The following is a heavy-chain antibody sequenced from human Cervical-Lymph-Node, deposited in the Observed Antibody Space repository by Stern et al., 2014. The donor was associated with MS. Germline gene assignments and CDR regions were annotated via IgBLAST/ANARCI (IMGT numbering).Heavy chain of an antibody. J-gene: IGHJ4*02. CDR1: GASISTVGYY. V-gene: IGHV4-31*03. CDR3: ARSDRLWGSFDY. Sequence: QVQLQESGPGLVQPSPTLSLTCTVSGASISTVGYYWRWIPPHPGQGLAWIAYISYIGSTYYNPSLKSRVSISADTSKNQFSLNLTSVTAADTALYYCARSDRLWGSFDYWGQGTLVAVSS. CDR2: ISYIGST. D-gene: IGHD3-16*01.